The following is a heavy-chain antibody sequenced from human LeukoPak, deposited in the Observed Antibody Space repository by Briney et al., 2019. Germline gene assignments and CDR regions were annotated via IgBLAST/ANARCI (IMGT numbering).Heavy chain of an antibody. D-gene: IGHD1-7*01. CDR3: AKDLSRQRRGLNYGPWFDP. J-gene: IGHJ5*02. CDR1: GDSINTSY. V-gene: IGHV4-4*07. Sequence: SETLSLTCTVSGDSINTSYWTWVRQPVGNAMQWIGRVSASGSTSYNPSLKSRVIMSVDVPKNQLSLNLTSVTDADTAVYFCAKDLSRQRRGLNYGPWFDPWGRGTLVTVSS. CDR2: VSASGST.